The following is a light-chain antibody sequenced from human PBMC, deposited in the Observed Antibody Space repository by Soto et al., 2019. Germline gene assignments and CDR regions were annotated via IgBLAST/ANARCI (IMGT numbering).Light chain of an antibody. CDR2: YDS. J-gene: IGLJ2*01. Sequence: SYVLTQAPSVSVAPGKTATITCGGNNIGSKSVHWYQQKPGQAPVLVIYYDSDRPPGIPERFSGSNSGSTATLTISRVEAGDEADYYCQVWDIGSGVAFGGGTKLTVL. CDR3: QVWDIGSGVA. V-gene: IGLV3-21*04. CDR1: NIGSKS.